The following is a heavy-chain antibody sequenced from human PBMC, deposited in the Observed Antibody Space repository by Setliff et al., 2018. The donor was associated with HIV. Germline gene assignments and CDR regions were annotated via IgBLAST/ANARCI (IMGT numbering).Heavy chain of an antibody. V-gene: IGHV1-18*01. Sequence: GASVKVSCKASGYTFISYGITWVRQAPGQGLEWMGWISAYNGNTNYAQKFQGRVTITRDTSASTAYMELSSLRSEDTAVYYCAREHDTLTGKSYYYYYYMDVWGKGTTVTVSS. J-gene: IGHJ6*03. CDR3: AREHDTLTGKSYYYYYYMDV. CDR1: GYTFISYG. D-gene: IGHD3-9*01. CDR2: ISAYNGNT.